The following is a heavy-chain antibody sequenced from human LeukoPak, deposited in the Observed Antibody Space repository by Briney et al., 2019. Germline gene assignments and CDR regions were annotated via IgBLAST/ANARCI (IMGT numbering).Heavy chain of an antibody. D-gene: IGHD3-3*01. J-gene: IGHJ4*02. CDR3: ARRDDFWSGNDDY. CDR2: IYPGDSDT. V-gene: IGHV5-51*01. CDR1: GYSFTSYW. Sequence: GESLKISCQGSGYSFTSYWIGWVRQLPGKGLEWMGIIYPGDSDTRYSPSFQGQVTISADKSISTAYLQWSSLKASDTAMYYCARRDDFWSGNDDYWGQGTLVTVSS.